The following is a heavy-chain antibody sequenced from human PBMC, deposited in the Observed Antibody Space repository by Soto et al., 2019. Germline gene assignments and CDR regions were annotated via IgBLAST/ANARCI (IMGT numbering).Heavy chain of an antibody. Sequence: SETLSLTCTVSGGSISSGDYCWSWIRQPPGKGLEWIGYIYYSGSTNYNPSLKSRVTISVDTSKNQFSLKLSSVTAADTAVYYCARRYGPGFDYWGQGTLVTVSS. CDR3: ARRYGPGFDY. V-gene: IGHV4-61*08. CDR2: IYYSGST. D-gene: IGHD4-17*01. J-gene: IGHJ4*02. CDR1: GGSISSGDYC.